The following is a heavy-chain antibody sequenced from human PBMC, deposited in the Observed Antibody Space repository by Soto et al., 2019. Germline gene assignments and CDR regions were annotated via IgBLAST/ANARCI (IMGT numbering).Heavy chain of an antibody. J-gene: IGHJ4*02. Sequence: GGSLRLSCAASGFTFSDYVMRWVRQAPGKGLEWVSSLSSSGDTYYADSVKGRFTISRDTSKNTLYLQMNRLSAEDTAVYYCSGGSGYYFFDFWGQGTLVTVSS. CDR3: SGGSGYYFFDF. V-gene: IGHV3-23*01. CDR1: GFTFSDYV. D-gene: IGHD3-22*01. CDR2: LSSSGDT.